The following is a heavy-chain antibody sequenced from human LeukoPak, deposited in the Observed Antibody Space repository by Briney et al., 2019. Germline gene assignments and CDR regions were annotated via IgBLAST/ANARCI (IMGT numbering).Heavy chain of an antibody. CDR2: TKQDGSEK. D-gene: IGHD3-3*01. V-gene: IGHV3-7*03. J-gene: IGHJ4*02. CDR1: GFTFSSHA. CDR3: ARGRTGLYAVVTHFDY. Sequence: GGSLRLSCAASGFTFSSHAMNWVRQAPGKGLEWVANTKQDGSEKYYVDSVKGRFTISKDNAKNSLYLQMNSLRAEDTAVYYCARGRTGLYAVVTHFDYWGQGTLVTVSS.